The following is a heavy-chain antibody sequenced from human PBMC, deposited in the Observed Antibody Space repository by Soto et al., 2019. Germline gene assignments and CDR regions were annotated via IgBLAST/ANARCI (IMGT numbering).Heavy chain of an antibody. J-gene: IGHJ4*02. CDR1: GFTFSSNG. CDR2: IWYDGINK. CDR3: ARDPYYYGSGSYYFDY. V-gene: IGHV3-33*01. Sequence: QVQLVESGGGVVQPGRSLRLSCAASGFTFSSNGMHWVRQAPGKGLEWVAFIWYDGINKYYADSVKGRFTISRDNSKNTLYLQMNSLRAEDTAVYYCARDPYYYGSGSYYFDYWGQGNLVTVSS. D-gene: IGHD3-10*01.